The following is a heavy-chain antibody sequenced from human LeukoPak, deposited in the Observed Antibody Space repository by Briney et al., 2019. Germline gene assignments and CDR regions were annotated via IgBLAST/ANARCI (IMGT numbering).Heavy chain of an antibody. CDR3: ARGARGYYYDSSGYYYANWFDP. J-gene: IGHJ5*02. CDR1: GGPISSYY. Sequence: SETLSLTCTVPGGPISSYYWSWIRQPAGKGLEWIGRIYTSGSTNYNPSLKSRVTMSVDTSKNQFSLKLSSVTAADTAVYYCARGARGYYYDSSGYYYANWFDPWGQGTLVTVSS. CDR2: IYTSGST. V-gene: IGHV4-4*07. D-gene: IGHD3-22*01.